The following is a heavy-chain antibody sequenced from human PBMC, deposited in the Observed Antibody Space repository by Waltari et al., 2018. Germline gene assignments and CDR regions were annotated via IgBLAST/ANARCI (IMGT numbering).Heavy chain of an antibody. CDR2: ISPICGTA. CDR1: GGTFSSYA. V-gene: IGHV1-69*13. J-gene: IGHJ5*02. Sequence: QVQLVQSGAEVKKPGSSVKVSCKASGGTFSSYAISWVRQAPGQGLEWMGGISPICGTANYAQKFQGRGTITADESTSTAYMELSSLRSEDTAVYYCARDVWEGRGWFDPWGQGTLVTVSS. D-gene: IGHD1-26*01. CDR3: ARDVWEGRGWFDP.